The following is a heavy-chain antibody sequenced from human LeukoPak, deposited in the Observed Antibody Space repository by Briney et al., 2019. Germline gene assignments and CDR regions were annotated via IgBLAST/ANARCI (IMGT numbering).Heavy chain of an antibody. CDR3: AKGHSWYGRGFDP. V-gene: IGHV3-23*01. CDR2: ISGNGDT. CDR1: GFTFSSYA. J-gene: IGHJ5*02. Sequence: GGSLRLSCAASGFTFSSYAMSWVRQAPGKGLEWVSTISGNGDTYYSDSVKGRFTISRDNSKNTLYLQMNSLRAEDTAVYYCAKGHSWYGRGFDPWGQGTLVTVSS. D-gene: IGHD6-13*01.